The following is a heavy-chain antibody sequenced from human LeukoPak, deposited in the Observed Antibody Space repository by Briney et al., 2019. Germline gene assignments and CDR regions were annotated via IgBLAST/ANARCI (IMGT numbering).Heavy chain of an antibody. Sequence: SETLSLTCTVSGYSLSSGYYWGWVRQPPGKGLEWIRSIYHSGSTYYNPSLKSRVTISVDTSKNPFSLKLSSVTAADTAVYYCARDYYGSGSYSQLDAFDIWGQGTMVTVSS. CDR3: ARDYYGSGSYSQLDAFDI. J-gene: IGHJ3*02. D-gene: IGHD3-10*01. CDR2: IYHSGST. CDR1: GYSLSSGYY. V-gene: IGHV4-38-2*02.